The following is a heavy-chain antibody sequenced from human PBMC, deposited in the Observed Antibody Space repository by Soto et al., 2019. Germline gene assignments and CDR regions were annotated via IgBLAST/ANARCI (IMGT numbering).Heavy chain of an antibody. CDR3: ARDRYDFWSGYPWFDY. J-gene: IGHJ4*02. CDR2: ISAYNGNT. CDR1: GYTFTSYG. V-gene: IGHV1-18*04. D-gene: IGHD3-3*01. Sequence: QVQLVQSGAEVKKPGASVKVSCKASGYTFTSYGISWVRQAPGQGLEWMGWISAYNGNTNYAQKLQGRVTMTRDTSTSTAYMELRSLRSDDTAVYYCARDRYDFWSGYPWFDYWGQGTLVTVSS.